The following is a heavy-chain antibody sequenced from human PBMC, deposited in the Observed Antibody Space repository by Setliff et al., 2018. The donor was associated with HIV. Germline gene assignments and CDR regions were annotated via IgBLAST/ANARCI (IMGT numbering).Heavy chain of an antibody. CDR1: GDFISSDYY. V-gene: IGHV4-38-2*02. J-gene: IGHJ6*02. D-gene: IGHD6-13*01. CDR3: ARGGYSSSWYTYYGMDV. Sequence: SETLSLTCTVSGDFISSDYYWGWIRQPPGKGLEWIGSFYETGYTYYNPSLKSRVIISVDTSKNQFSLKLSSVTAVDTAVYYCARGGYSSSWYTYYGMDVWGQGTTVTVSS. CDR2: FYETGYT.